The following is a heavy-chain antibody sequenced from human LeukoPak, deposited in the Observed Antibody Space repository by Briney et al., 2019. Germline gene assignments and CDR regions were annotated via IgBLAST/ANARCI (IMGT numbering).Heavy chain of an antibody. CDR1: GGYISSYY. J-gene: IGHJ4*02. D-gene: IGHD1-26*01. CDR2: VYYTGST. Sequence: SETLSLTCTVSGGYISSYYWSWIRQPPGEGLEWIGYVYYTGSTNYNPSLKSRVSISVDTSKNQFSLKLSSVTAADTAVYYCARIEYSGPLDYWGQGTLVTVSS. V-gene: IGHV4-59*12. CDR3: ARIEYSGPLDY.